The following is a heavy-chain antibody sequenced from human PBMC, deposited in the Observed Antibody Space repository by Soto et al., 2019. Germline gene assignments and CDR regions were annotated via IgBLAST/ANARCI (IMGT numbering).Heavy chain of an antibody. Sequence: GESLKSSCKRSGYSFTSYWIGWVRQMPGKGLEWMGIIYPGDSDTRYSPSFQGQVTISADKSISTAYLQESSVKASDTAMYYCASCYDYSNTCYYGIDVWGQGTTVTFSS. D-gene: IGHD4-4*01. CDR1: GYSFTSYW. V-gene: IGHV5-51*01. CDR3: ASCYDYSNTCYYGIDV. CDR2: IYPGDSDT. J-gene: IGHJ6*02.